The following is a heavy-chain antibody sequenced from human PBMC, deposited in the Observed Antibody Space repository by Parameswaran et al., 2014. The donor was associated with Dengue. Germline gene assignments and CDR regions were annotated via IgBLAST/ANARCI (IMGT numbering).Heavy chain of an antibody. Sequence: WVRQAPGQGLEWMGIINPSGGSTSYAQKFQGRVTMTRDTSTSTVYMELSSLRSEDTAVYYCVVWDLQDGGNGRSWGQGTLVTVSS. D-gene: IGHD4-23*01. J-gene: IGHJ4*02. CDR2: INPSGGST. V-gene: IGHV1-46*01. CDR3: VVWDLQDGGNGRS.